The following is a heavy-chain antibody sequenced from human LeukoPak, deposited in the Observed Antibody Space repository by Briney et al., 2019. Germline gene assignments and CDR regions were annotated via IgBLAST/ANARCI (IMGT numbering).Heavy chain of an antibody. J-gene: IGHJ4*02. CDR2: IRYDGSTK. V-gene: IGHV3-30*02. D-gene: IGHD6-19*01. Sequence: PGGSLRLSCAASGFSFSSYGMHWVRPAPGKGLEWVAFIRYDGSTKYYADSVKGRFTISRDNSKNTLYLQMNSLRAEDTAVYYCAKDPTVAGTHNHFASWGQGTLVTASS. CDR1: GFSFSSYG. CDR3: AKDPTVAGTHNHFAS.